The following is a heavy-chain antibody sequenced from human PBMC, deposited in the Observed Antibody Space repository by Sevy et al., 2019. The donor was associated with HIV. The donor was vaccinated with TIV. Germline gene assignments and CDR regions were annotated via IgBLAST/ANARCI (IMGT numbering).Heavy chain of an antibody. D-gene: IGHD6-13*01. CDR3: AKDLAGPGRRYFDF. Sequence: GGSLRLSCTASGFTFSNFGMHWVHQVPGKGLEWVTFIRYDGSDKYYEASVKGRFTISRDDSKNTLYLQMDSLRPEDTAIYYCAKDLAGPGRRYFDFWGQGALVTVSS. CDR2: IRYDGSDK. CDR1: GFTFSNFG. J-gene: IGHJ4*02. V-gene: IGHV3-30*02.